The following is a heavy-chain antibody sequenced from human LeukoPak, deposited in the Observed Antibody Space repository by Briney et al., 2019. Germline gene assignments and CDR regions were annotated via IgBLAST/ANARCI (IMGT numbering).Heavy chain of an antibody. J-gene: IGHJ4*02. CDR2: ISSSSSYI. CDR3: ARDLRYNWNDGNY. CDR1: GFTFSSYS. Sequence: GGSLRLSCAASGFTFSSYSMNWVRQAPGKGLEWVSSISSSSSYIHYADSVKGRFTISRDNAKNSLYLQMNSLRAEDTAVYYCARDLRYNWNDGNYWGQGTLVTVSS. D-gene: IGHD1-20*01. V-gene: IGHV3-21*01.